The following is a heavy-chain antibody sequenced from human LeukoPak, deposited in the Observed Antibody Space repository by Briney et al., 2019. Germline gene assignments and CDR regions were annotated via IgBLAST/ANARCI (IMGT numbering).Heavy chain of an antibody. Sequence: PSETLSLTCTVSGGSISSSSYYWGWIRQPPGKGLEWIGSIYYSGSTYYNPSLKSRVTMSVDTSKNQFSLKLTSVTAADTAVYYCAAQYSGYVRLDYWGQGTLVTVSS. J-gene: IGHJ4*02. CDR1: GGSISSSSYY. D-gene: IGHD5-12*01. CDR3: AAQYSGYVRLDY. CDR2: IYYSGST. V-gene: IGHV4-39*07.